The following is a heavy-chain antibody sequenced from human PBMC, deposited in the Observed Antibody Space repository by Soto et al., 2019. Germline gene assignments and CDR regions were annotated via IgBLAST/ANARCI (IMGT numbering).Heavy chain of an antibody. Sequence: QVQLVESGGGVVQPGRSLRLSCAASGFTFSSDAMYWVRQAPGKGLEWVAVITYEGYNKYYGDAVKGRFTISRDNSKNMVYLQMNSLRSEDTAVYFCARETYFYDGSGHGGLSYNGLDVWGQGTMVTVSS. CDR1: GFTFSSDA. D-gene: IGHD3-22*01. CDR2: ITYEGYNK. V-gene: IGHV3-30-3*01. CDR3: ARETYFYDGSGHGGLSYNGLDV. J-gene: IGHJ6*02.